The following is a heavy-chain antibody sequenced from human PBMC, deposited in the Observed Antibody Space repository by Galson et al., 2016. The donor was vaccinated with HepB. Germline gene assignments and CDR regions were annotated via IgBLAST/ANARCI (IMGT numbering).Heavy chain of an antibody. V-gene: IGHV4-34*01. CDR3: ARGTWAYTAPSDY. CDR2: INHTGST. Sequence: SETLSLTCAVYGGSFSGYFWSWIRQPPGKGLEWIGEINHTGSTNYNPSLKSRVTISVDTSKNQFSLKLSSVTAADTAVYYCARGTWAYTAPSDYWGQGTLVTVSS. D-gene: IGHD5-18*01. CDR1: GGSFSGYF. J-gene: IGHJ4*02.